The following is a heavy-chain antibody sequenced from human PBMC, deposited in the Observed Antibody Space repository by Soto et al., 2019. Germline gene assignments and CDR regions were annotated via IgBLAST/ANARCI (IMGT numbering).Heavy chain of an antibody. Sequence: GESLKISCQGSSYTFTTYWIAWVRQMPGKGLEWMGIIYPGDSATRYSPSFQGQVTISADNSISTAYLQWSSLKASDTAMYYWARLGQLVYYFYGLDVWGQGTTVTVSS. D-gene: IGHD6-6*01. J-gene: IGHJ6*02. CDR1: SYTFTTYW. V-gene: IGHV5-51*01. CDR2: IYPGDSAT. CDR3: ARLGQLVYYFYGLDV.